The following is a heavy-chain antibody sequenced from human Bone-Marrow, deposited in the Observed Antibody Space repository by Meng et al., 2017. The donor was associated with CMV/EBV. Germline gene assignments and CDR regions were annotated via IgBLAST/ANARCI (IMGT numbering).Heavy chain of an antibody. V-gene: IGHV3-53*01. CDR1: GFTVSSNY. CDR2: IYSGGST. D-gene: IGHD6-6*01. Sequence: ETLSLTCAASGFTVSSNYMSWVRQAPGKGLEWVSVIYSGGSTYYADSVKGRFTISRDNSKNTLYLQMNSLRAEDTAVYYCARGASLDYWGQGTLVTVSS. J-gene: IGHJ4*02. CDR3: ARGASLDY.